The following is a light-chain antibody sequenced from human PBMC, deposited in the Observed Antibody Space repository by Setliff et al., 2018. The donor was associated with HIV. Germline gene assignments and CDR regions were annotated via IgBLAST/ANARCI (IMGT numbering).Light chain of an antibody. CDR2: AVS. V-gene: IGLV2-14*03. CDR1: SGDVVDYNY. Sequence: QSALTQPASVSGFPGQPITISCTGTSGDVVDYNYVYWYQQYPGKAPKLMIYAVSNRPSGVSNRFSGSKSGNTASLTISGLQAEDEADYYCSSYTSSSTLFGGGTKVTVL. CDR3: SSYTSSSTL. J-gene: IGLJ2*01.